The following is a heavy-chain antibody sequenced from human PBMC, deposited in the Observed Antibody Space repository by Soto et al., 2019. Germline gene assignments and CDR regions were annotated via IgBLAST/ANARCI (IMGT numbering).Heavy chain of an antibody. CDR2: IIPIFGTT. CDR3: VLGLRGYHIDS. D-gene: IGHD2-15*01. CDR1: GDTLSNYA. V-gene: IGHV1-69*01. J-gene: IGHJ4*02. Sequence: QVHLLQSGSEVKKPGSSVKVSCRASGDTLSNYAFSWVRQAPGQGLEWMGGIIPIFGTTSYAQKLQGRVILTADESTTTVYMELMSLRSEDTALYFCVLGLRGYHIDSWGQGTQVTVSS.